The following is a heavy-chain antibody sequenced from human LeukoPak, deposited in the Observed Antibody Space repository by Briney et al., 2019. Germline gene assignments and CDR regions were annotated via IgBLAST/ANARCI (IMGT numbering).Heavy chain of an antibody. J-gene: IGHJ4*02. CDR3: ARGAGLPHDY. CDR1: GGPITTYY. Sequence: PSETLSLTCTVSGGPITTYYLSWIRQPPGKGLEWIGSIYHSGSTYYNPSLKSRVTISVDTSKNQFSLKLSSVTAADTAVYYCARGAGLPHDYWGQGTLVTVSS. D-gene: IGHD4-11*01. CDR2: IYHSGST. V-gene: IGHV4-38-2*02.